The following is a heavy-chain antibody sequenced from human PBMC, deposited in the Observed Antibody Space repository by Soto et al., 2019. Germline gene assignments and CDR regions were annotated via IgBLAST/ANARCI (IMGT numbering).Heavy chain of an antibody. CDR1: GFTFSSYG. Sequence: LRLSCAASGFTFSSYGMHWVRQAPGKGLEWVAVIWYDGSNKYYADSVKGRFTISRDNSKNTLYLQMNSLRAEDTAVYYCARDLGYCSGGSCPNWFDPWGQGTLVTVSS. D-gene: IGHD2-15*01. CDR3: ARDLGYCSGGSCPNWFDP. V-gene: IGHV3-33*01. J-gene: IGHJ5*02. CDR2: IWYDGSNK.